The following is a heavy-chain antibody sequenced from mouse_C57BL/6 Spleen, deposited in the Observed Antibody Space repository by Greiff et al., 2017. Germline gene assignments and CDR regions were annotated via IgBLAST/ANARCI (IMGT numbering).Heavy chain of an antibody. V-gene: IGHV1-54*01. Sequence: QVQLQQSGAELVRPGTSVKVSCKASGYAFTNYLLEWVKQRPGPGLEWIGVINPGSGGTNSNETFKSKATLTADKYSSTAYMQHSSLTSEDSAVYCCAREGGYASYAMDYWGQVTSVTVSS. CDR1: GYAFTNYL. D-gene: IGHD2-2*01. J-gene: IGHJ4*01. CDR3: AREGGYASYAMDY. CDR2: INPGSGGT.